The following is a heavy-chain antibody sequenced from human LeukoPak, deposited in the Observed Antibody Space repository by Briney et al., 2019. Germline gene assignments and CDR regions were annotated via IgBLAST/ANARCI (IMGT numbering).Heavy chain of an antibody. D-gene: IGHD4-11*01. CDR3: ATVNSNNWFDP. Sequence: PSETLSLTCTVSGGSISSSSYYWGWIRQPPGKGLEWIGSIYYSGSTYYNPSLKSRDTISVNTSKDQFSLKLRSVTAADTAVYYCATVNSNNWFDPWGQGALVTVSS. CDR2: IYYSGST. CDR1: GGSISSSSYY. V-gene: IGHV4-39*07. J-gene: IGHJ5*02.